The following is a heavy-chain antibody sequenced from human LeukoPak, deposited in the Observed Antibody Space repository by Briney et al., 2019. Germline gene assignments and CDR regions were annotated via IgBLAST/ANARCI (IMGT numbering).Heavy chain of an antibody. V-gene: IGHV3-23*01. CDR2: ISGGGDYI. D-gene: IGHD4-17*01. CDR1: GFTFSSYA. CDR3: AKNYGEGVPVYDN. J-gene: IGHJ4*02. Sequence: QPGGSLRLSCAVSGFTFSSYAMTWVRQTPGKGLEWVSAISGGGDYIYYADSVKSRFTMSRDNSRNTLYLQMNSLRAEDTAVYYCAKNYGEGVPVYDNWGQGTLVTVSS.